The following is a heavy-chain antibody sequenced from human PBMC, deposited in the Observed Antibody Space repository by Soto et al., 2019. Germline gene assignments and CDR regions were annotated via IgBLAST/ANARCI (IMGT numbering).Heavy chain of an antibody. J-gene: IGHJ6*02. V-gene: IGHV5-10-1*01. Sequence: PGESLKISCKGSGYSVAGYWITWLRQKPVKGLEWMGSIDPSDSHTYYSPSFRGHVTISAPKSITTVFLQWISLRASDTAMYYCSRRIAGASGYYYYSFDVWAQGTAVTVSS. CDR3: SRRIAGASGYYYYSFDV. D-gene: IGHD6-13*01. CDR1: GYSVAGYW. CDR2: IDPSDSHT.